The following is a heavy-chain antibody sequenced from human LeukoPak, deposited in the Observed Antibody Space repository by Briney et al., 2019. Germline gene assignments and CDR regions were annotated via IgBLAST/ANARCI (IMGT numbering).Heavy chain of an antibody. V-gene: IGHV5-51*01. CDR1: GYRFTSSW. D-gene: IGHD1-26*01. J-gene: IGHJ4*02. CDR3: ARMTGSYHSPLGY. CDR2: MYPGDSQT. Sequence: GGPLQISCKGSGYRFTSSWIGWGRRMPGKGGEWRGIMYPGDSQTRYSPSFQGQVTISADKSISTAYLQWSSLKASDTATYYCARMTGSYHSPLGYWGQGTLVTVSS.